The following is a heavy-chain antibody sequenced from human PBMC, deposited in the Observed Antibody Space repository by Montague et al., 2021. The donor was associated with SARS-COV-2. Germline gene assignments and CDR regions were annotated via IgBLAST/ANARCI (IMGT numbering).Heavy chain of an antibody. V-gene: IGHV4-39*07. J-gene: IGHJ4*02. CDR2: VDSAGST. Sequence: SETLSLTCTASAGSLSSRSNYWGWIRQPPGMGLQWIGSVDSAGSTYYSPSLKSRVTISLDTSKNQFSLKLSSVPAADTAVYYCARDEYNRYWYKYWGQGALVTVSS. CDR3: ARDEYNRYWYKY. CDR1: AGSLSSRSNY. D-gene: IGHD2-8*02.